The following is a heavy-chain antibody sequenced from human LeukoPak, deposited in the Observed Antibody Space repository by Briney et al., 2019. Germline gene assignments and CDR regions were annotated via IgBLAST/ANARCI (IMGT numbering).Heavy chain of an antibody. J-gene: IGHJ4*02. D-gene: IGHD3-3*01. V-gene: IGHV1-18*01. CDR3: ARAGYQIFGVVIPQIDY. CDR1: GYTFTSYG. CDR2: ISAYNGNT. Sequence: VASVKVSCKASGYTFTSYGISWVRQAPGQGLEWMGCISAYNGNTNYAQKLQGRVTMTTDTSTSTAYMELRSLRSDDTAVYYCARAGYQIFGVVIPQIDYWGQGTLVTVSS.